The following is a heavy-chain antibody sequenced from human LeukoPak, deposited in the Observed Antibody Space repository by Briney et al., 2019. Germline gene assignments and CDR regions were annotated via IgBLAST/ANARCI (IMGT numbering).Heavy chain of an antibody. D-gene: IGHD3-10*01. Sequence: ASVKVSCKASGGTFSSYAISWVRQAPGQGLEWMGIINPSGGSTSYAQKFQGRVTMTRDTSTSTVYMELSSLRSEDTAVYYCARDRGYYGSGSSDYFDYWGQGTLVTVSS. J-gene: IGHJ4*02. V-gene: IGHV1-46*01. CDR1: GGTFSSYA. CDR2: INPSGGST. CDR3: ARDRGYYGSGSSDYFDY.